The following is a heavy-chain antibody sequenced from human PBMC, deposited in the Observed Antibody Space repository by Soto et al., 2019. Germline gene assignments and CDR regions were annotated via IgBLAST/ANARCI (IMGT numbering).Heavy chain of an antibody. J-gene: IGHJ6*02. V-gene: IGHV3-30-3*01. Sequence: GGSLRLSCAASGFTFSSYAMHWVRQAPGKGLEWVAVISYDGSNKYYADSVKGRFTISRDNSKNTLYLQMNSLRAEDTAVYYCARDRVTAPHYDFWSGLYPYYYYGMDVWGRGTTVTVSS. CDR3: ARDRVTAPHYDFWSGLYPYYYYGMDV. CDR1: GFTFSSYA. CDR2: ISYDGSNK. D-gene: IGHD3-3*01.